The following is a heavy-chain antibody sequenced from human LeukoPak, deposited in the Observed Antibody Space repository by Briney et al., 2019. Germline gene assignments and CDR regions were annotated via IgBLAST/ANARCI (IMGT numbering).Heavy chain of an antibody. CDR1: GFTFDDYA. Sequence: GGTLRLSSVASGFTFDDYAMHWVRQAPGKGLKWISAISWKSHNIGYADSVKGRFTVSRDNAKNALYLQLNSLTVDDTAFYYCAKGCSGWSCSYFDSWGQGTLVTVSS. D-gene: IGHD6-19*01. J-gene: IGHJ4*02. CDR2: ISWKSHNI. V-gene: IGHV3-9*01. CDR3: AKGCSGWSCSYFDS.